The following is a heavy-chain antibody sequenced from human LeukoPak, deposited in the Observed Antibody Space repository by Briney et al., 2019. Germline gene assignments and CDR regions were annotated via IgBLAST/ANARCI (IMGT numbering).Heavy chain of an antibody. Sequence: ASVKVSCKASGYTFTSYYMHWVRQAPGEGLGGREKINPREGSPTSAKKFQGRVTMTRDMSTSTVYMELSSLRSEDTAVYYCARVAAEVVGVPGAIGFGWLRRDYYYMDVWGKGTTVTVSS. J-gene: IGHJ6*03. CDR1: GYTFTSYY. CDR2: INPREGSP. CDR3: ARVAAEVVGVPGAIGFGWLRRDYYYMDV. V-gene: IGHV1-46*01. D-gene: IGHD2-2*02.